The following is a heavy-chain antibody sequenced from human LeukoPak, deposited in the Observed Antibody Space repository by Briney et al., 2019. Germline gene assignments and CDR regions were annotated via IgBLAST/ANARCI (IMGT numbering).Heavy chain of an antibody. V-gene: IGHV4-59*01. CDR1: GDSISSYY. Sequence: PSETLSLTCTVSGDSISSYYRGWVRQPPGKGLEWVGYIYYSGSTNYNPSLKSRVTISVDTSKNQFSLKLSSVTAADTAVYYCARVRSGSYYEVDYWGQGTLVTVSS. CDR2: IYYSGST. D-gene: IGHD1-26*01. CDR3: ARVRSGSYYEVDY. J-gene: IGHJ4*02.